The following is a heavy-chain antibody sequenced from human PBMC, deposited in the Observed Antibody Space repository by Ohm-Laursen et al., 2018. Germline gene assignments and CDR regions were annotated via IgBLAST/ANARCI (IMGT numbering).Heavy chain of an antibody. D-gene: IGHD3-22*01. CDR2: IVVGSGNT. V-gene: IGHV1-58*02. CDR1: GFTFTSSA. Sequence: SVKVSCKASGFTFTSSAMQWVRQARGQRLEWIGWIVVGSGNTNYAQKFQERVTITRDMSTSTAYMELSSLRSEDTAVYYCAAADYYDSSGYANAHYYFDYWGQGTLVTVSS. CDR3: AAADYYDSSGYANAHYYFDY. J-gene: IGHJ4*02.